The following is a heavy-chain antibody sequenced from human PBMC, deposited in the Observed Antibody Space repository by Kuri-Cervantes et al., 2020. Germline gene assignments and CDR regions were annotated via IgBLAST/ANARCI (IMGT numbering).Heavy chain of an antibody. D-gene: IGHD6-13*01. V-gene: IGHV3-21*01. CDR1: GFTFSSYS. CDR3: SRDGGRSTIAPAVPFDY. Sequence: GGSLRLSCAASGFTFSSYSMNWVRQAPGKGLEWVSSISSSSSYIYYADSVKGRFTISRDNAKNSLYLQMNSLRAEDTAVYYCSRDGGRSTIAPAVPFDYWGQGTLVTVSS. J-gene: IGHJ4*02. CDR2: ISSSSSYI.